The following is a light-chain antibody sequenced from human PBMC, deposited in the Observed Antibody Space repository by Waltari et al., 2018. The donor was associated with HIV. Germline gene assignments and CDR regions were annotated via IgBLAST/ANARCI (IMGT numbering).Light chain of an antibody. CDR2: GAS. J-gene: IGKJ2*02. V-gene: IGKV3-20*01. CDR3: QQYGNSPCT. CDR1: QSVSSSY. Sequence: IALTQSPGTLSLSPGVGATLSSRASQSVSSSYLAWYQHKPGQAPRLLIYGASSRATGIPDRFSGSGSGTDFTLTISSVEPEDFAVYYCQQYGNSPCTFGQGTKVEIK.